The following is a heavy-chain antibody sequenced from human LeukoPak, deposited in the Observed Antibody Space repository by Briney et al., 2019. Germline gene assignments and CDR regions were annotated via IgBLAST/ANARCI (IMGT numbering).Heavy chain of an antibody. D-gene: IGHD5-18*01. CDR3: ARAGYSYGTGYYFDY. CDR2: IYCTGAT. J-gene: IGHJ4*02. V-gene: IGHV4-59*01. CDR1: GGSISSYY. Sequence: PSETLSLTCTVPGGSISSYYWSWIRLPPGEGLGWNGYIYCTGATYYNPSLKSRVTISLDTAKNQFSLKLSSVTAADAAVYYCARAGYSYGTGYYFDYWGQGALVTVSS.